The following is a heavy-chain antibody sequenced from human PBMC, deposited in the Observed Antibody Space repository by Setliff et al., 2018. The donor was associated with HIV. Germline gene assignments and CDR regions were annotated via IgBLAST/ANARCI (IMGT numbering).Heavy chain of an antibody. V-gene: IGHV3-23*01. Sequence: PGGSLRLSCAASGFTFSNYAMSWVRQAPGEGLEWVSAILSTGERTFYADSVKGRFTISRDNSKDTLYLQMNSLRVEDTAVYYCADPPSGYWGQGTLVTVSS. CDR1: GFTFSNYA. CDR3: ADPPSGY. J-gene: IGHJ4*02. D-gene: IGHD3-10*01. CDR2: ILSTGERT.